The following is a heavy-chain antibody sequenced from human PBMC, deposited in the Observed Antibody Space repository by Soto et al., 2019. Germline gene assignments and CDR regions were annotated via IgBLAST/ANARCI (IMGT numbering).Heavy chain of an antibody. J-gene: IGHJ4*02. CDR3: ARVILRHYFDY. CDR1: GYTFTSYG. V-gene: IGHV1-18*01. CDR2: ISAYNGNT. Sequence: QVPLVQSGAEVKKPGASVKVSCKASGYTFTSYGISWVRQAPGQGLEWMGWISAYNGNTNYAQKLQGRVTMTTDTSPSTAYMALRSLRSDDTAVYYCARVILRHYFDYWGQGTLVTVSS. D-gene: IGHD6-25*01.